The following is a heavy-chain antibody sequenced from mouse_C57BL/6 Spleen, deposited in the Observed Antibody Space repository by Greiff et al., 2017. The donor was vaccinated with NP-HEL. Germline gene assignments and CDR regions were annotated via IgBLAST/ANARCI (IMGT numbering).Heavy chain of an antibody. D-gene: IGHD4-1*01. V-gene: IGHV5-16*01. CDR3: ARETGTGAMDY. CDR1: GFTFSDYY. Sequence: EVKLMESEGGLVQPGSSMKLSCTASGFTFSDYYMAWVRQVPEKGLEWVANINYDGSSTYYLDSLKSRFIISRDNAKNILYLQMSSLKSEDTATYYCARETGTGAMDYWGQGTSVTVSS. CDR2: INYDGSST. J-gene: IGHJ4*01.